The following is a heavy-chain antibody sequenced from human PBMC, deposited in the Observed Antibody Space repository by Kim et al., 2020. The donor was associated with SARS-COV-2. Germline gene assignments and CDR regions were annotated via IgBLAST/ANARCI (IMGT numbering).Heavy chain of an antibody. CDR2: K. Sequence: KYYADSVKGRFTISRDNSKNTLYLQMNSLRAEDTAVYYCAKSSGGNGDYWGQGTLVTVSS. J-gene: IGHJ4*02. V-gene: IGHV3-30*02. CDR3: AKSSGGNGDY. D-gene: IGHD3-16*01.